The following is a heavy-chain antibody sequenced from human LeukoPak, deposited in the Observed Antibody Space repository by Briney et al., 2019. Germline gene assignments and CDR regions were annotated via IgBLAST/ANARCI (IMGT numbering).Heavy chain of an antibody. CDR1: GFTVSSNY. V-gene: IGHV3-21*01. CDR3: TRGSYGDYEY. CDR2: IDPSSTYI. Sequence: GGSLRLSCVVSGFTVSSNYMNWVRQAPGKGLEWVSSIDPSSTYIYYADSVKGRFTISRDNAQNSLYLQMNSLRAEDTAVYYCTRGSYGDYEYWGQGTLVTVSS. D-gene: IGHD4-17*01. J-gene: IGHJ4*02.